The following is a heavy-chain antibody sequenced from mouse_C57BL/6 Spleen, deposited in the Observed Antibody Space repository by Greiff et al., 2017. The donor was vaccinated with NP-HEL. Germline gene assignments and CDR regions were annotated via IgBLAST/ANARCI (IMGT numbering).Heavy chain of an antibody. CDR1: GYTFTSYW. D-gene: IGHD1-1*01. V-gene: IGHV1-50*01. J-gene: IGHJ1*03. CDR2: IDPSDSYT. Sequence: VQLQQPGAELVKPGASVKLSCKASGYTFTSYWMQWVKQRPGQGLEWIGEIDPSDSYTNYNQKFKGKATLTVDTSSSTAYMQLSSLTSEDSAVYYCARAASYGSSYWYFDVWGTGTTVTVSS. CDR3: ARAASYGSSYWYFDV.